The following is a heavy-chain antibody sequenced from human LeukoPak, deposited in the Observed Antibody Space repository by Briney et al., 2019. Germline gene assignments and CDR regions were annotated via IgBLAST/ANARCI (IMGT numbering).Heavy chain of an antibody. CDR3: AKDNGDVQFYYYYHYMDV. CDR2: ISGSGGST. V-gene: IGHV3-23*01. J-gene: IGHJ6*03. D-gene: IGHD4-17*01. Sequence: GGSLRLSCAASGFTFSIYAMRWVRQAPGKGLEWVSGISGSGGSTHYADSVKGRFTISRDNSKNTVYLQMSSLRAEDTAIYYCAKDNGDVQFYYYYHYMDVWGKGATVTVSS. CDR1: GFTFSIYA.